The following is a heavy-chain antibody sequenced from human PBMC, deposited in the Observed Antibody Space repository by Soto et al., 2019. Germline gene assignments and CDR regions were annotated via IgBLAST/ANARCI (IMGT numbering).Heavy chain of an antibody. V-gene: IGHV4-59*01. CDR3: ARMIDYYDSTRNLLDP. Sequence: PSETLSLTCTVSGGSISSYYWSWIRQPPGKGLEWIGYIYYSGSTNYNPSLKSRVTISVDTSKNQFSLKLSSVTAADTAVYYCARMIDYYDSTRNLLDPWGQGTLVTVYS. D-gene: IGHD3-22*01. J-gene: IGHJ5*02. CDR2: IYYSGST. CDR1: GGSISSYY.